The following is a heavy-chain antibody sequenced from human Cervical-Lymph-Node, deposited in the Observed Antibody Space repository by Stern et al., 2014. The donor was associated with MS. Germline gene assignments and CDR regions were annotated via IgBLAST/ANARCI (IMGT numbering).Heavy chain of an antibody. V-gene: IGHV1-18*01. D-gene: IGHD3-10*01. CDR2: ISGHTGNT. J-gene: IGHJ4*02. Sequence: VQLVQSGGEVQKPGASVKVSCTASGYTSLKYGIGWVRQAPGQGLEWMGWISGHTGNTHYAQNLQGRVTMTTDPYTNTVYLGLRNLRSDDTAVYYCAIFVATGGSGSFDYWGQGTLVTVSS. CDR1: GYTSLKYG. CDR3: AIFVATGGSGSFDY.